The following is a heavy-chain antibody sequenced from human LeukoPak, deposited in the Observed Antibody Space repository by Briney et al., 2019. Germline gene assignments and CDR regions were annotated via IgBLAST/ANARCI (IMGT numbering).Heavy chain of an antibody. J-gene: IGHJ4*02. CDR2: ISGSGGTI. CDR1: GFTFTGYA. CDR3: AKRRGGTSWYYFDY. V-gene: IGHV3-23*01. D-gene: IGHD2-2*01. Sequence: TGGSLRLSCAASGFTFTGYAMSWVRQAPGKGLEWVSTISGSGGTIDYADSVKGRFTISRDNSKNTLYLQMNSLSAEDTAVYFCAKRRGGTSWYYFDYWGQGTLVTVSS.